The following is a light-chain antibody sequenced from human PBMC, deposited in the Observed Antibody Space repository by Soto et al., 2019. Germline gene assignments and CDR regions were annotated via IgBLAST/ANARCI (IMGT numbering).Light chain of an antibody. J-gene: IGKJ1*01. CDR3: QQYNNWPLT. CDR2: GAS. Sequence: EIVMTQSAATLSVSPGERATLSCRAGQSVSSNLAWYQQKPGQAPRLLIYGASTRATGIPARFSGSGSGTEFTLTISSLQSEDFAVYFCQQYNNWPLTFGQGTKVDIK. CDR1: QSVSSN. V-gene: IGKV3-15*01.